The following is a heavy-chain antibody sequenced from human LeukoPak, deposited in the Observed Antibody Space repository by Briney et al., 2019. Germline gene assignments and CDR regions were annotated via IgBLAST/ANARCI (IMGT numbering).Heavy chain of an antibody. V-gene: IGHV3-74*01. D-gene: IGHD5-24*01. Sequence: PGGSLRLSCATSGFTFNSYWMHWVRQVPGKGLVWVSRINSDGSRTNYVDSAKGRFTISRDNAKNSLYLQMNSLRAEDTAVYYCARDRDGYNPPCDYWGQGTLVTVSS. CDR2: INSDGSRT. CDR1: GFTFNSYW. CDR3: ARDRDGYNPPCDY. J-gene: IGHJ4*02.